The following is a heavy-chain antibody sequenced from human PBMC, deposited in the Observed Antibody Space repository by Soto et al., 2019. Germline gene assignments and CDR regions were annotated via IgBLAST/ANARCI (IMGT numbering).Heavy chain of an antibody. J-gene: IGHJ6*02. Sequence: SETLSLTCAVYGGSFSCYYWSWIRQPPGKGLEWIGEINHSGSTNYNPSLKSRVTISVDTSKNQFSLKLSSVTAADTAVYYCAXDFWSGYFGPPTYGMDVWGQGTTVTVSS. V-gene: IGHV4-34*01. CDR3: AXDFWSGYFGPPTYGMDV. CDR1: GGSFSCYY. CDR2: INHSGST. D-gene: IGHD3-3*01.